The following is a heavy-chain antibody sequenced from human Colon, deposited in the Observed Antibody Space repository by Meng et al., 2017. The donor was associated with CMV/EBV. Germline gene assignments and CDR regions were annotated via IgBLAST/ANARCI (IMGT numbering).Heavy chain of an antibody. CDR1: GYTFSNYG. CDR3: ARVIHSFGVVIAPFGY. Sequence: ASVKVSCKASGYTFSNYGMSWVRQAPGQGLEWMGWINADNGNTNYAQKVKDRVTMTTDTSTSTAYMELRSLTSDDTAVYYCARVIHSFGVVIAPFGYWGQGTLVTVSS. J-gene: IGHJ4*02. V-gene: IGHV1-18*01. CDR2: INADNGNT. D-gene: IGHD3-3*01.